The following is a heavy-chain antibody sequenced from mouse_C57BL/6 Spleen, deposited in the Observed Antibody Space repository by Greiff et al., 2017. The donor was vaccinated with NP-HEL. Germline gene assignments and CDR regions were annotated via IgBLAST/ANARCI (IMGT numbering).Heavy chain of an antibody. Sequence: DVQLVESGPGLVKPSQSLSLTCSVTGYSITSGYYWNWIRQFPGNKLEWMGYISYDGSNNYNPSLKNRISITRDPSKNQFFLKLNSVTTEDTATYYCARRGDYENWYFDVWGTGTTVTVSS. CDR2: ISYDGSN. CDR1: GYSITSGYY. CDR3: ARRGDYENWYFDV. J-gene: IGHJ1*03. D-gene: IGHD2-4*01. V-gene: IGHV3-6*01.